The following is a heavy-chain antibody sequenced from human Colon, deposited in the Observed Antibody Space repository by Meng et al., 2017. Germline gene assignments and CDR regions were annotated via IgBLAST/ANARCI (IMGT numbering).Heavy chain of an antibody. CDR3: ARGAITRTATALGW. J-gene: IGHJ4*02. CDR2: INAADGST. CDR1: GFTFTGYT. Sequence: QVPFVQSGAEVKKPGASVKLSCKTSGFTFTGYTLHWVRQAPGQSLEWMGWINAADGSTKYSQKFLDRVTITRDTSASTVYMELSSLTSEDTAVYYCARGAITRTATALGWWGQGTLVTVSS. D-gene: IGHD6-19*01. V-gene: IGHV1-3*01.